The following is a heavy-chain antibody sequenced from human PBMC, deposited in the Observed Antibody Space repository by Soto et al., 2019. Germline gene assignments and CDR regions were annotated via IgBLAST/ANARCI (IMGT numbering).Heavy chain of an antibody. CDR2: VYSGGIT. CDR1: GFIVNSNY. Sequence: EVNVVESGGGVVQPGGSLRLSCAASGFIVNSNYMSWVRQAPGKGLEWVSVVYSGGITYYTPSVQGRFTISRHNSNNTVSLQMSSLRPEDTAVYFCATSGGRYRAFDIWGQGTMVTVSS. D-gene: IGHD2-2*01. J-gene: IGHJ3*02. V-gene: IGHV3-53*04. CDR3: ATSGGRYRAFDI.